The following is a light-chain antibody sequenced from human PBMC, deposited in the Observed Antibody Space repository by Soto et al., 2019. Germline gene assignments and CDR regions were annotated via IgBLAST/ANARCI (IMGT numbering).Light chain of an antibody. J-gene: IGKJ4*02. V-gene: IGKV1-12*01. CDR3: QQTTSFPRT. CDR2: AAS. CDR1: QGINSW. Sequence: DIQMTQSPSFVSASVGDRVTITCRASQGINSWLAWYQQKPGRAPKLLINAASSLESGVPSRFRGSGSGTVFTLTIISLQPEDFATYYCQQTTSFPRTFGGGTKVDIK.